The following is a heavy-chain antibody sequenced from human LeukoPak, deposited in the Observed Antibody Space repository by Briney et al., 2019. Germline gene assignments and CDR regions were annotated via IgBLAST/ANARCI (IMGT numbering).Heavy chain of an antibody. CDR2: INPNSGGT. V-gene: IGHV1-2*04. Sequence: ASVKVSCKASGYTFTGYYMHWVRQAPGQGLEWMGWINPNSGGTNYAQKFQGWVTMTRGTSISTAYMELSRLRSDDTAVYYCARDGWGSYGNWFDPWGQGTLATVSS. CDR3: ARDGWGSYGNWFDP. D-gene: IGHD3-10*01. J-gene: IGHJ5*02. CDR1: GYTFTGYY.